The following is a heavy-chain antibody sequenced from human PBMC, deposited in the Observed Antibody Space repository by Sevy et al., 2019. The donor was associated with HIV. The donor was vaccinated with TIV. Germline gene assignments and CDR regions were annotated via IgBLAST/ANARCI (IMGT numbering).Heavy chain of an antibody. Sequence: GGSLRLSCAASGFTFSSYSMNWVRQAPGKGLEWVSSISSSSSYIYYADSVKGRFTISRGNAKNSLYLEMNSLRVEDTAAYYCARDRGYSSYDGGPHYYYYYGMDVWGQGTTVTVSS. CDR1: GFTFSSYS. CDR3: ARDRGYSSYDGGPHYYYYYGMDV. CDR2: ISSSSSYI. D-gene: IGHD5-12*01. J-gene: IGHJ6*02. V-gene: IGHV3-21*01.